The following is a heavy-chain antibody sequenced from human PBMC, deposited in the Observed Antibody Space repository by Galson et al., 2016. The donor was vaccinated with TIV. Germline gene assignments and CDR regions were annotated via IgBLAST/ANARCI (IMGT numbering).Heavy chain of an antibody. CDR2: IFATFGIA. J-gene: IGHJ4*02. V-gene: IGHV1-69*13. D-gene: IGHD5/OR15-5a*01. Sequence: QSGAEVKKPGASVKVSCKASGGIFRTNAISWVRQAPGQGLEWMGGIFATFGIANYAQKFQGRVTITADESTSTAYMELSSLRSEDTAVYYCARNRGYSVTGDFDFWGQGTLVTVSS. CDR3: ARNRGYSVTGDFDF. CDR1: GGIFRTNA.